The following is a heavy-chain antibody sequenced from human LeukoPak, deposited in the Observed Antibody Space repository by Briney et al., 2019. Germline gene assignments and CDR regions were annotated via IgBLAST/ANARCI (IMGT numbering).Heavy chain of an antibody. CDR1: GYTLTELY. CDR2: FDPEDGET. V-gene: IGHV1-24*01. CDR3: ATPGITMIVDQFDY. J-gene: IGHJ4*02. Sequence: ASVKVSCKVSGYTLTELYMHWVRQAPGKGLEWMGGFDPEDGETIYAQKFQGRVTMTEDTSTDTAYMELSSLRSEDTAVYYCATPGITMIVDQFDYWGQGTLVTVSS. D-gene: IGHD3-22*01.